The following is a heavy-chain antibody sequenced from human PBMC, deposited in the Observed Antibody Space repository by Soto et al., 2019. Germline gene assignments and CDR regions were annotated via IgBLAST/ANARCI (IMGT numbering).Heavy chain of an antibody. CDR2: IFYSVST. CDR3: ARLLPVAHLDS. D-gene: IGHD6-19*01. CDR1: GGSISRYY. J-gene: IGHJ4*02. V-gene: IGHV4-59*01. Sequence: NPSETLSLTCTVSGGSISRYYWSCIRQPAGKGLEWSGYIFYSVSTNYNPSLRSRVTISVDTSKNQFSLKLSSVTAADTAVYYCARLLPVAHLDSWGQATLVTVSS.